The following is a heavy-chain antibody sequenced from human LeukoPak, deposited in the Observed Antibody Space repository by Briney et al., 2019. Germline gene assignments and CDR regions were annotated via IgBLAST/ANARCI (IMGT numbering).Heavy chain of an antibody. V-gene: IGHV6-1*01. D-gene: IGHD2-2*01. CDR2: TYYRSTWYN. CDR1: GDSVSSNSVT. J-gene: IGHJ5*02. Sequence: SQTLSLTCAISGDSVSSNSVTWNWIRQSPSRGLEWLGRTYYRSTWYNDYAVSVRGRITVNPDTSKNQFSLHLNSVTPEDTAVYYCARRLTQYDCFDPWGQGILVTASS. CDR3: ARRLTQYDCFDP.